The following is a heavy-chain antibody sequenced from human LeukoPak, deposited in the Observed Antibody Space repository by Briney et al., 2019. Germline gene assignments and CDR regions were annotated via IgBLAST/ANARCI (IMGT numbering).Heavy chain of an antibody. CDR1: GGSFSDYY. V-gene: IGHV4-34*01. CDR2: INHSGST. J-gene: IGHJ6*03. Sequence: PSETLSLTCAVYGGSFSDYYWSWIRQPPGKRLEWIGEINHSGSTDYNPSLKSRVTISVDTSKNQFSLKLSSVTAADTAVYYCARGRALYYYYYSMDVWGKGTTVTVSS. CDR3: ARGRALYYYYYSMDV.